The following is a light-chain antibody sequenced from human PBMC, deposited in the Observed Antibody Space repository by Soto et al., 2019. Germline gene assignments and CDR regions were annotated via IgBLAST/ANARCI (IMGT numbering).Light chain of an antibody. CDR2: KAS. Sequence: DIQMTHSPSTLSASVGDRVTITCRASQSISSWLAWYQQKPGKAPKLLIYKASTLESGVPSNFSGSGSGTEFTLTISSLQPDDFATYYCQQYNSAWTFGQGTKVDIK. J-gene: IGKJ1*01. CDR3: QQYNSAWT. V-gene: IGKV1-5*03. CDR1: QSISSW.